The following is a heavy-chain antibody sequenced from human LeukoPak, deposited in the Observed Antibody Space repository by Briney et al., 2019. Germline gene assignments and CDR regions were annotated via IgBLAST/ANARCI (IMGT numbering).Heavy chain of an antibody. V-gene: IGHV3-23*01. CDR3: GAFTQFQVVFDY. CDR2: ISGSGGST. Sequence: GGSLRLSCAASGFTFSSYAMSWVRQAPGKGLEWVSAISGSGGSTYYADSVKGRFTISRDNAKNSLYLQMNSLRAEDTAVYYCGAFTQFQVVFDYWGQGTLVTVSS. J-gene: IGHJ4*02. CDR1: GFTFSSYA. D-gene: IGHD2-15*01.